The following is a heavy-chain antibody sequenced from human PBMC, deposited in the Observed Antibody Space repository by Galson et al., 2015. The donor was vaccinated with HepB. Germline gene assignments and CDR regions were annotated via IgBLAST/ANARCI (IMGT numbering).Heavy chain of an antibody. Sequence: TLSLTCTVSGGSISSGSYHWSWIRQPAGKGLEWIGRIYTSGSTNYNPSLKSRVTMSVDTSKNQFSLKLSSVTAADTAVYYCARLGYCSSTSCSDYYYYYMDVWGKGTTVTVSS. CDR1: GGSISSGSYH. D-gene: IGHD2-2*01. CDR2: IYTSGST. CDR3: ARLGYCSSTSCSDYYYYYMDV. V-gene: IGHV4-61*02. J-gene: IGHJ6*03.